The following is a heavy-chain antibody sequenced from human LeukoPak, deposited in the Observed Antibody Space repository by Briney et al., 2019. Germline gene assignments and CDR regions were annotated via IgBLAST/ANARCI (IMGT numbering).Heavy chain of an antibody. D-gene: IGHD3-10*01. V-gene: IGHV1-18*01. Sequence: ASVKASCKASGYTFTSYGISWVRQAPGQGLEWMGWISAHNGNTNYAQKLQGRVTMTTDTSTSTAYMELRSLRSDDTAVYYCARDGSYYYGSGSYLWGQGTLVTVSS. J-gene: IGHJ4*02. CDR2: ISAHNGNT. CDR1: GYTFTSYG. CDR3: ARDGSYYYGSGSYL.